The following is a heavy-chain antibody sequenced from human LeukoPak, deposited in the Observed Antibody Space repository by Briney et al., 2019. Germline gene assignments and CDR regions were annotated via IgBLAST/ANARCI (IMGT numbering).Heavy chain of an antibody. CDR3: ARGFYDYVWGSYRWFDY. J-gene: IGHJ4*02. D-gene: IGHD3-16*02. CDR2: IYSDGRT. CDR1: GFIVSNKY. Sequence: PGGSLRLSCAASGFIVSNKYMTWVRQAPGKGLEWVSLIYSDGRTYYADSVRGRCTISRDNSKNTLYLQMNSLRVEDTAVYYCARGFYDYVWGSYRWFDYWGQGTLVTVSS. V-gene: IGHV3-53*01.